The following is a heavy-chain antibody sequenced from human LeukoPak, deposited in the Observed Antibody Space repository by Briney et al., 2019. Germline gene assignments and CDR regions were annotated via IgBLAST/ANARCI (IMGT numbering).Heavy chain of an antibody. V-gene: IGHV4-39*01. CDR2: IYYSGST. CDR3: ARPKVRGVIYFDY. D-gene: IGHD3-10*01. CDR1: GGSISSSSYY. J-gene: IGHJ4*02. Sequence: PSETLSLTCTVSGGSISSSSYYWGWIRQPPGKGLEWIGSIYYSGSTYYNPSLKSRVTISVDTSKNQFSLKLSSVTAADTAVYYCARPKVRGVIYFDYWGQGTLVTVSS.